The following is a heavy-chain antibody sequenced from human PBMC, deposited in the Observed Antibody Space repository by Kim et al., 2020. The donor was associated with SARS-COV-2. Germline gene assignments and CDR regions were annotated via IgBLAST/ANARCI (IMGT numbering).Heavy chain of an antibody. D-gene: IGHD6-19*01. CDR2: IIPIFGTA. CDR1: GGTFSSYA. J-gene: IGHJ5*02. V-gene: IGHV1-69*13. CDR3: ARDPLRGGWFQNWFDP. Sequence: SVKVSCKASGGTFSSYAISWVRQAPGQGLEWMGGIIPIFGTANYAQKFQGRVTITADESTSTAYMELSSLRSEDTAVYYCARDPLRGGWFQNWFDPWGQGTLVTVSS.